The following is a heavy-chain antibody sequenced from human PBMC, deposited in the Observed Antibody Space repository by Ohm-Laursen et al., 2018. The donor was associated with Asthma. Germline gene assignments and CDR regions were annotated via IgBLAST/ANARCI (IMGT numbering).Heavy chain of an antibody. CDR3: ARVRGYSGYDLGGFDY. CDR1: GFTFSSYS. CDR2: ISSSSSTI. Sequence: SLRLSCSASGFTFSSYSMNWVRQAPGKGLEWVSYISSSSSTIYYADSVKGRFTISRDNAKNSLYLQMNSLRDEDTAVYYCARVRGYSGYDLGGFDYWDQGTLVTVSS. D-gene: IGHD5-12*01. J-gene: IGHJ4*02. V-gene: IGHV3-48*02.